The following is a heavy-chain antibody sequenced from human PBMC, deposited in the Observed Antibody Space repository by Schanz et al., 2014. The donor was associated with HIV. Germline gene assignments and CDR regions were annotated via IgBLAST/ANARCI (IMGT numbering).Heavy chain of an antibody. V-gene: IGHV3-9*01. CDR3: ARDRLHPGNGMDV. J-gene: IGHJ6*02. D-gene: IGHD4-4*01. Sequence: EVQLLESGGGLVQPGGSLRLSCAVSGFTITSYGMSWVRQAPGKGLEWVSGISWNSGSIGYADSVKGRFTISRDNAKNSLYLQMNNLRAEDTAVYYCARDRLHPGNGMDVWGQGTTVTVSS. CDR1: GFTITSYG. CDR2: ISWNSGSI.